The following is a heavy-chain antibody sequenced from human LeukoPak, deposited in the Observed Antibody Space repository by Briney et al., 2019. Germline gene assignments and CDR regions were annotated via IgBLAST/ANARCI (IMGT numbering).Heavy chain of an antibody. Sequence: SVKVSCKASGGTFSSYAISWVRQAPGQGLEWMGGIIPIFGTANYAQKFQGRVTITTDESTSTAYMELSSLRSEDTAVYYCARNEYQLLYSSYYYYMDVWGKGTTVTASS. CDR2: IIPIFGTA. V-gene: IGHV1-69*05. D-gene: IGHD2-2*01. CDR1: GGTFSSYA. CDR3: ARNEYQLLYSSYYYYMDV. J-gene: IGHJ6*03.